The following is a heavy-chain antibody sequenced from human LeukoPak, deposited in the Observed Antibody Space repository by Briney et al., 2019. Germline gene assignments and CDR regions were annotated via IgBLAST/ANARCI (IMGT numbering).Heavy chain of an antibody. D-gene: IGHD5-18*01. CDR1: AFTFSDYY. Sequence: GGSLRLSCAASAFTFSDYYMSWIRQAPGKGLEWVSYISSSSSTIYYADSVKGRFTISRDNAKNSLYLQMNSLRAEDTAVYYCARDDDSYGSDNWGQGTLVTVSS. CDR3: ARDDDSYGSDN. J-gene: IGHJ4*02. CDR2: ISSSSSTI. V-gene: IGHV3-11*04.